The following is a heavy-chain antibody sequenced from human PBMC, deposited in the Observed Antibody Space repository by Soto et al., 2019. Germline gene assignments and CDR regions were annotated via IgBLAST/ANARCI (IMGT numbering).Heavy chain of an antibody. CDR2: ISGSGGST. Sequence: GGSLRLSCAASGFTFSSYAMSWVRQAPGKGLEWVSAISGSGGSTYYADSVKGRFTISRDNSKNTLYLQMNSLRAEDTAVYYCAKYRLGGAAAGRDFDYWGQGTLATVSS. CDR3: AKYRLGGAAAGRDFDY. J-gene: IGHJ4*02. CDR1: GFTFSSYA. V-gene: IGHV3-23*01. D-gene: IGHD6-13*01.